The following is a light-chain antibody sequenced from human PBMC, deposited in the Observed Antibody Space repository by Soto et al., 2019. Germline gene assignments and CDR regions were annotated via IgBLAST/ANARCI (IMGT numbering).Light chain of an antibody. Sequence: QSVLTQPASVPGSPGQSITISCTGTSSDVGGYNHVSWYQQHPGKAPKLMIYEVSNRPSGVSNRFSGSKSGNTASLTISGLQAEDEADYYCSSYTSSSTLVFGGGTKLTVL. CDR1: SSDVGGYNH. CDR2: EVS. V-gene: IGLV2-14*01. J-gene: IGLJ2*01. CDR3: SSYTSSSTLV.